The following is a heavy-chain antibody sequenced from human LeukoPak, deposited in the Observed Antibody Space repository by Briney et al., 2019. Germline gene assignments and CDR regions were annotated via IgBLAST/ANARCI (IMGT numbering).Heavy chain of an antibody. CDR2: ITRFGYI. CDR3: ARVPRITMVRGVIDQ. D-gene: IGHD3-10*01. J-gene: IGHJ3*01. V-gene: IGHV4-34*01. CDR1: GGSFSGYY. Sequence: SETLSLTCSVYGGSFSGYYWSWVRQPPGKGLEWIGEITRFGYINYNPSLKSRVTISVDTSKNQFSLKLSSVTAADTAVYYCARVPRITMVRGVIDQWGQGTMVTVSS.